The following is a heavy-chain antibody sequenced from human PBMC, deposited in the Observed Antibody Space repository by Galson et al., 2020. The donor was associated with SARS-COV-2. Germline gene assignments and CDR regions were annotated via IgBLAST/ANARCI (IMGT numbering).Heavy chain of an antibody. CDR2: LSSSSTYI. CDR1: GFTFSTYT. D-gene: IGHD3-16*02. CDR3: ARATSSVIDY. Sequence: GGSLRLSCVASGFTFSTYTMNWVRQPPGKGLEWVSSLSSSSTYIDYADSMKGRFTASRDNARNSLFLQVNSLRAEDTAVYYCARATSSVIDYWGKGTLVTVSS. J-gene: IGHJ4*02. V-gene: IGHV3-21*01.